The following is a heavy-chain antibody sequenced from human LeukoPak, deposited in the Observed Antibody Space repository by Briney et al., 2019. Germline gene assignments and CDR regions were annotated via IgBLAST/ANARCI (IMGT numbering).Heavy chain of an antibody. V-gene: IGHV3-21*01. CDR1: GFTFSSYS. CDR3: GAHYGGNSGRGYYFDY. CDR2: ISSSSSYI. Sequence: GGSLRLSCAASGFTFSSYSMNWVRQAPGKGLEWVSSISSSSSYIYYADSVKGRFTISRDNAKNSLYLQMNSLRAEDTAVYYCGAHYGGNSGRGYYFDYWGQGTLVTVSS. D-gene: IGHD4-23*01. J-gene: IGHJ4*02.